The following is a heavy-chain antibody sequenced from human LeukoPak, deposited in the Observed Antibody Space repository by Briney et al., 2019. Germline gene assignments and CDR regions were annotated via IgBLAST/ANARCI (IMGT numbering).Heavy chain of an antibody. CDR2: IYYSGST. D-gene: IGHD1-20*01. CDR1: GGSISSYY. CDR3: ARGYNWNYVDY. V-gene: IGHV4-59*12. Sequence: SETLSLTCTVSGGSISSYYWSWIRQPPGKGLEWIGYIYYSGSTNYNPSLKSRVTISVDTSKNQFSLKLSSVTAADTAVYYCARGYNWNYVDYWGQGTLVTVSS. J-gene: IGHJ4*02.